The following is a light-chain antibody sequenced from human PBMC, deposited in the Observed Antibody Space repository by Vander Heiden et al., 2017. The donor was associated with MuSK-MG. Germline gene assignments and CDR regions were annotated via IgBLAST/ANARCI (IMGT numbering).Light chain of an antibody. CDR3: SAYAGSKILL. V-gene: IGLV2-8*01. CDR2: EVY. Sequence: QSALTQPPSASGSPGQSVTISCTGTSSDVGGHEYVSWYQQYPAKAPKLLIYEVYKRPSGVPDRFSGSKSDNTASLTVSGLQAEDEADYYCSAYAGSKILLFGGGTKLTVL. J-gene: IGLJ2*01. CDR1: SSDVGGHEY.